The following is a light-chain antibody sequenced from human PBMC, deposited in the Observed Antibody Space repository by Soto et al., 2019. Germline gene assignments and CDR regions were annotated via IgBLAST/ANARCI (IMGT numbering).Light chain of an antibody. CDR3: QQYGSSPIT. CDR1: QSVSSSH. J-gene: IGKJ5*01. CDR2: DAS. Sequence: ENVLAQAPGTLSLSPGERTTPSWRASQSVSSSHLAWYQQKYGQAPRLLIYDASSRATGIPDRFSGSGSGTDFTLIISRLEPEDFAVYYCQQYGSSPITFGQGTRLEIK. V-gene: IGKV3-20*01.